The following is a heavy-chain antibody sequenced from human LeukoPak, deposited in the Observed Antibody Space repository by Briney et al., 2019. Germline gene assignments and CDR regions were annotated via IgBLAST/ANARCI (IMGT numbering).Heavy chain of an antibody. CDR1: GYTFSSYA. J-gene: IGHJ4*02. CDR3: AKERMTTTSFDY. CDR2: ISASGGTT. Sequence: GRSLRLSCAASGYTFSSYAMRWVPQAPGKGLEGVSDISASGGTTHYADSVQGRFTISRDNSKNTLYLQMNSLRREDTAVYYCAKERMTTTSFDYWGQGTLVTVSS. V-gene: IGHV3-23*01. D-gene: IGHD4-11*01.